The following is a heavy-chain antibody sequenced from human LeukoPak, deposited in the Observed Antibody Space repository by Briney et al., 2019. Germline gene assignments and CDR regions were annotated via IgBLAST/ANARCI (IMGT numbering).Heavy chain of an antibody. J-gene: IGHJ4*02. CDR1: GGTFSSYA. CDR3: ARGRTPMVRGVIQD. V-gene: IGHV1-69*13. Sequence: ASVKVSCKASGGTFSSYAISWVRQAPGQGLEWMGEIIPIFGTANYSQKFQGRVTITADESTCTAYMELSSLRSEDTAVYYCARGRTPMVRGVIQDWGQGTLVTVSS. CDR2: IIPIFGTA. D-gene: IGHD3-10*01.